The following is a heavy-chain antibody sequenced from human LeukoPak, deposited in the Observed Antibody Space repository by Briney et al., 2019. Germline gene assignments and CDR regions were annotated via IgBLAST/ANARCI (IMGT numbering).Heavy chain of an antibody. CDR1: GGSISSYY. J-gene: IGHJ4*02. Sequence: PSETLSLTCPVSGGSISSYYWSWIRQPPGKGLEWIGYIYYSGSTNYNPSLKSRVTISVDTSKNQFSLKLSSVTAADTAVYYCASSSWRNYYFDYWGQGTLVTVSS. CDR2: IYYSGST. CDR3: ASSSWRNYYFDY. V-gene: IGHV4-59*08. D-gene: IGHD6-13*01.